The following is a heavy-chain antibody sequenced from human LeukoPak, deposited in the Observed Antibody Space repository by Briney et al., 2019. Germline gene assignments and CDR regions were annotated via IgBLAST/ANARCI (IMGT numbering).Heavy chain of an antibody. CDR2: ISSSSSYI. V-gene: IGHV3-21*01. D-gene: IGHD2-2*02. CDR3: ARERDQLLYGNWFDP. CDR1: GFTFSSYS. J-gene: IGHJ5*02. Sequence: GGSLRLSCAASGFTFSSYSMNWVRQTPGKGLEWVSSISSSSSYIYYADSVKGRFTISRDNAKNSLYLQMNSLRAKDTAVYYCARERDQLLYGNWFDPWGQGTLVTVSS.